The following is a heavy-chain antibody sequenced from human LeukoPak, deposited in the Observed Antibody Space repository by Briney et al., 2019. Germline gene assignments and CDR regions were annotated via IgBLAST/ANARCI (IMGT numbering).Heavy chain of an antibody. Sequence: PGGSLRPSCAASGFTFSSYAMSWVRQAPGRGLEWVSAISGSGGSTYYADSVKGRFTISRDNSKNTLYLQMNSLRAEDTAVYYCAKGHGSGSYYKGFDYWGQGTLVTVSS. CDR1: GFTFSSYA. J-gene: IGHJ4*02. V-gene: IGHV3-23*01. D-gene: IGHD3-10*01. CDR3: AKGHGSGSYYKGFDY. CDR2: ISGSGGST.